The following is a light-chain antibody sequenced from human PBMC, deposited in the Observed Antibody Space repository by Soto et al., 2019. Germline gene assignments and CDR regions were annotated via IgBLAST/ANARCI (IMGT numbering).Light chain of an antibody. CDR3: QQYGSSPCT. J-gene: IGKJ1*01. Sequence: DIVLTQSPGTLSLSPGERATLSCRASQSVKNTYLAWYQQKPGQAPRLLMYGASRRATGTPERFSGSGSGTDFTLTISRLEPEDFAMYYCQQYGSSPCTFGQGTKVEIK. CDR2: GAS. CDR1: QSVKNTY. V-gene: IGKV3-20*01.